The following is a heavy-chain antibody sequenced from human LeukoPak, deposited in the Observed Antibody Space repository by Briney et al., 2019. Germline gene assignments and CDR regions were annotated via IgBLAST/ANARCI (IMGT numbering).Heavy chain of an antibody. CDR3: ARNVDTAMEDYFDY. V-gene: IGHV1-18*01. D-gene: IGHD5-18*01. CDR2: ISAYDGNT. Sequence: ASVKVSCKASGYTFINYGISWVRQAPGQGLEWMGWISAYDGNTNYAQKLQGRVTMTTDTSTSTAYMELRSLRSDDTAVYYCARNVDTAMEDYFDYWGQGTLVTVSS. J-gene: IGHJ4*02. CDR1: GYTFINYG.